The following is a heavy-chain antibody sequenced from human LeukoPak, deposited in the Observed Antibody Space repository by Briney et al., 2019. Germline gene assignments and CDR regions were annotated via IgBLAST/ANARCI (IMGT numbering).Heavy chain of an antibody. D-gene: IGHD3-22*01. CDR3: AREGDYYDSSGYF. J-gene: IGHJ4*02. Sequence: GGSLRLSCAASGFTFSSYIMNWVRQAPGKGLEWVSSISSSSSYIYYADSVKGRFTISRDNAKNSLYLQMNSLRAEDTAVYYCAREGDYYDSSGYFWGQGTPVTVSS. CDR2: ISSSSSYI. CDR1: GFTFSSYI. V-gene: IGHV3-21*01.